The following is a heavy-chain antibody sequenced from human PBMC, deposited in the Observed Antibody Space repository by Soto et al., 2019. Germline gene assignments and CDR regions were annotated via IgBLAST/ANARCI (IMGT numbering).Heavy chain of an antibody. CDR2: IIPIFGTA. CDR3: ITDPYYDFWSGCHFDY. CDR1: GGTFSSYA. V-gene: IGHV1-69*19. Sequence: VKVSCKASGGTFSSYAISWVRQAPGQGLEWMGGIIPIFGTANYAQKFQGRVTITADESTSTAYMELNSLKTEDTAVYYCITDPYYDFWSGCHFDYWGQGTLVTVSS. D-gene: IGHD3-3*01. J-gene: IGHJ4*02.